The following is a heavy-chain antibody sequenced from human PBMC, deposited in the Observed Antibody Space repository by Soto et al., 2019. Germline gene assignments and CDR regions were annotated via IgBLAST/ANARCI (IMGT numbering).Heavy chain of an antibody. J-gene: IGHJ4*02. Sequence: EVQLLESGGGLVQPGGSLSLSCAASGFTFSNYSMSWVRQAPGKGLEWVSVIRGSDGNTYYADSVKGRFTISRDNSKSTLSLQMSRLSAEDTAVYYGTKGYSSAWGQWGQGTLVTVSS. CDR2: IRGSDGNT. V-gene: IGHV3-23*01. D-gene: IGHD6-19*01. CDR3: TKGYSSAWGQ. CDR1: GFTFSNYS.